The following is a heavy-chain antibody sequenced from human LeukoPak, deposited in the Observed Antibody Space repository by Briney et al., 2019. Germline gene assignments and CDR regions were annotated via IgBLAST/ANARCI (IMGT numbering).Heavy chain of an antibody. V-gene: IGHV4-34*01. CDR1: GGSFSGYY. CDR2: INHSGST. D-gene: IGHD2-21*01. Sequence: SETLSLTCAVYGGSFSGYYWSWIRQPPGKGLEWIGEINHSGSTNYNPSLKSRVTISEDTSKNQFSLKLSSVTAADTAVYYCARGTINAYYYYYGMDVWGQGTTVTVSS. CDR3: ARGTINAYYYYYGMDV. J-gene: IGHJ6*02.